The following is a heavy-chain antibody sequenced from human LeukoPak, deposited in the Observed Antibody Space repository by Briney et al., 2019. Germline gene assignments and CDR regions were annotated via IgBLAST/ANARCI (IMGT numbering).Heavy chain of an antibody. J-gene: IGHJ4*02. D-gene: IGHD2/OR15-2a*01. CDR3: ARRIPGDY. Sequence: GGSLRPSCAASGFTLSSFSMSWVRQAPGKGLEWVSYITVSSSTIYYADSVKGRFTVSRDNAKDSLYLQMNSLRDEDTAVYYCARRIPGDYWGQGTLVTVSS. V-gene: IGHV3-48*02. CDR2: ITVSSSTI. CDR1: GFTLSSFS.